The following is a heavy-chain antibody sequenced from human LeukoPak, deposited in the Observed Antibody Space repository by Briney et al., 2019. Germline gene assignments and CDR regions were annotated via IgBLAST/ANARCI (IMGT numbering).Heavy chain of an antibody. J-gene: IGHJ5*02. CDR3: ARNIGYCSGGSCP. CDR2: IYHSGST. Sequence: SSETLSLTCAVSGGSISSSNWWSWVRQPPGKGLEWIGEIYHSGSTNYNPPLKSRVTISVDKSKNQFSLKLSSVTAADTAVYYCARNIGYCSGGSCPWGQGTLVTVSS. V-gene: IGHV4-4*02. D-gene: IGHD2-15*01. CDR1: GGSISSSNW.